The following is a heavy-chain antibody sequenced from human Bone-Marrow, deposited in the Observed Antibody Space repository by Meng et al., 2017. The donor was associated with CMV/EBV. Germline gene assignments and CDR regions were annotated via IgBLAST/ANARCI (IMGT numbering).Heavy chain of an antibody. CDR1: T. J-gene: IGHJ5*02. Sequence: TISRVRQAPGQGLDWMGVIIPIFGTANYAQKFQGRVTITTDESTSTAYMELSSLRSEDTAVYYCARGGGLDCSSTSCYRRVNWFDPWGQGTLVTVSS. CDR2: IIPIFGTA. CDR3: ARGGGLDCSSTSCYRRVNWFDP. D-gene: IGHD2-2*02. V-gene: IGHV1-69*05.